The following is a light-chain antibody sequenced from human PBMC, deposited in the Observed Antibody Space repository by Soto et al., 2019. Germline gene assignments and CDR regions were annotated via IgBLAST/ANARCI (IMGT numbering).Light chain of an antibody. CDR2: DVS. CDR1: SSDVGGYSY. Sequence: LTQPASVSGSPGQSIAISCTGTSSDVGGYSYVSWYQQQPGKAPKLVISDVSNRPSGVSDRFSGSKSGNTASLTISGLQTEDEADYYCASYTTSSTYVFGTGTKLTVL. V-gene: IGLV2-14*01. J-gene: IGLJ1*01. CDR3: ASYTTSSTYV.